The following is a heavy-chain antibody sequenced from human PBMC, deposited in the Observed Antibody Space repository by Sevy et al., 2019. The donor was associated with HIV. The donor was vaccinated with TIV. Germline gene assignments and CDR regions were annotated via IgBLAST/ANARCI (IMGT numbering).Heavy chain of an antibody. CDR1: GFTFNRYG. J-gene: IGHJ4*02. V-gene: IGHV3-30*18. D-gene: IGHD1-26*01. CDR3: AKLDAWVSGAPTPD. CDR2: TSYDGSSK. Sequence: GGSLRLSCAASGFTFNRYGMHWVRQAPGKGLEWVAITSYDGSSKYYADSVKGRFTISRDNSKNTLYLQMDSLGVEDTAVYYCAKLDAWVSGAPTPDWGQGTLVTVSS.